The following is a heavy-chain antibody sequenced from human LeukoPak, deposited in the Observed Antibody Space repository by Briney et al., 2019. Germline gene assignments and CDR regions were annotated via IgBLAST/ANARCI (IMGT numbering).Heavy chain of an antibody. D-gene: IGHD5-12*01. Sequence: SETLSLTCTVSGGSIGSGGYYWSWIRQHPGKGLEWIGYIYYSGSTYYNPSLKSRVTISVDTSKNQFSLKLSSVTAADTAVYYCARDFVDNDAFDIWGQGTMVTVSS. CDR3: ARDFVDNDAFDI. V-gene: IGHV4-31*03. CDR1: GGSIGSGGYY. J-gene: IGHJ3*02. CDR2: IYYSGST.